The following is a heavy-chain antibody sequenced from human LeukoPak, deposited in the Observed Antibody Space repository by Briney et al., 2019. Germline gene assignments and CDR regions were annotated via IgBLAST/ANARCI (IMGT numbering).Heavy chain of an antibody. CDR1: GFTFRNYA. V-gene: IGHV3-30-3*01. Sequence: GGSLRLSCAASGFTFRNYAMHWVRQAPGKGLEWVAVISYDGSNKYYADSVKGRLTISRDNSKNKLYLQMNTLRAEDTALYYCARENYGAHYFDYWGQGTLVTVSS. CDR2: ISYDGSNK. CDR3: ARENYGAHYFDY. J-gene: IGHJ4*02. D-gene: IGHD3-16*01.